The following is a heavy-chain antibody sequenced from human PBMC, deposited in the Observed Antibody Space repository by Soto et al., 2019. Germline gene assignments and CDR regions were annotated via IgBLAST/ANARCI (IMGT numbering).Heavy chain of an antibody. Sequence: PSETLSLTCTVSGGSISIYYCSWIRQPPGKGLEWIGYIYHTGSTNYNPSLKSRVTISLDTSKNQFSLKLSSVTAADTAVYYCARGPTPAFDIWGQGTLVTVSS. CDR1: GGSISIYY. J-gene: IGHJ3*02. CDR3: ARGPTPAFDI. CDR2: IYHTGST. V-gene: IGHV4-59*01.